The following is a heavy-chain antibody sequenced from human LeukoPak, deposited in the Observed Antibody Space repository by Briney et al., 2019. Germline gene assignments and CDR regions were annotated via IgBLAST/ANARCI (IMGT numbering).Heavy chain of an antibody. J-gene: IGHJ6*03. D-gene: IGHD1-26*01. V-gene: IGHV1-69*06. CDR1: GGTFSSYA. CDR3: ARAEWAQNYYYYMDV. Sequence: GASVKVSCKASGGTFSSYAISWVRQAPGQGLEWMGGIIPIFGTANYAQKFQGRVTITADKSTSTAYMELSSLRSEDTAVYYCARAEWAQNYYYYMDVWGKGTTVTVSS. CDR2: IIPIFGTA.